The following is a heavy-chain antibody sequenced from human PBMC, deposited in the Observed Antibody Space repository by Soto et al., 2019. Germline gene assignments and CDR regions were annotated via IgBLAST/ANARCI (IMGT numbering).Heavy chain of an antibody. J-gene: IGHJ4*02. CDR1: GGAIGSRNYY. D-gene: IGHD2-8*02. CDR2: IDYSGDT. Sequence: QLELQESGPGLVKPSETLSLTCTVSGGAIGSRNYYWGWIRQPPGKGLEWLGSIDYSGDTYNQASLKRRVTISIDTSKNQFSLKLNSVTAADTAVYYCTRHYCTRGPCYCDYWGQGTLVTVSS. V-gene: IGHV4-39*01. CDR3: TRHYCTRGPCYCDY.